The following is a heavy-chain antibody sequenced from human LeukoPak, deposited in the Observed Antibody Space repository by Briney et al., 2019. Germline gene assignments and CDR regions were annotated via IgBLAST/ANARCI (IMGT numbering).Heavy chain of an antibody. CDR1: GFTFSSYA. V-gene: IGHV3-23*01. D-gene: IGHD6-19*01. CDR2: IGGSGGST. J-gene: IGHJ2*01. CDR3: ARSQWLVSGYYWYFDL. Sequence: GGSLRLSCAASGFTFSSYAMTWVRQAPGKVLEWVSTIGGSGGSTYYADSVKGRFTISRDNSKNTLFLLMDSLSADDTAVYYCARSQWLVSGYYWYFDLWGRGTLVTVSS.